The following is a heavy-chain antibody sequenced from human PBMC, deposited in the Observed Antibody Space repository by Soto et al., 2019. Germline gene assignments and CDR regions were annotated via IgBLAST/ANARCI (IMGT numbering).Heavy chain of an antibody. CDR2: IWYDGSNK. V-gene: IGHV3-33*01. Sequence: GSLRLSCAASGFTFSSYGMHWVRQAPGKGLEWVAVIWYDGSNKYYADSVKGRFTISRDNSKNTLYLQMNSLRAEDTAVYYCARDSGDSSSLYYYYYYGMDVWGQGTTVTVSS. CDR3: ARDSGDSSSLYYYYYYGMDV. CDR1: GFTFSSYG. D-gene: IGHD6-13*01. J-gene: IGHJ6*02.